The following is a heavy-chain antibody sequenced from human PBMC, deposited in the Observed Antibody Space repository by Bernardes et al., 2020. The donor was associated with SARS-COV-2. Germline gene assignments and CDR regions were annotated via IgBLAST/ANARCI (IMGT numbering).Heavy chain of an antibody. Sequence: SETLSLTCTVSGGSISSYYWSWIRQPPGKGLEWIGYINYIGSTNYNPPLKSRVTISVDVSQNLFSLKLSSVTAADTAVYYCARDLVATDGAYYYYGMDVWGQGTTVTVSS. J-gene: IGHJ6*02. CDR2: INYIGST. D-gene: IGHD5-12*01. CDR3: ARDLVATDGAYYYYGMDV. CDR1: GGSISSYY. V-gene: IGHV4-59*01.